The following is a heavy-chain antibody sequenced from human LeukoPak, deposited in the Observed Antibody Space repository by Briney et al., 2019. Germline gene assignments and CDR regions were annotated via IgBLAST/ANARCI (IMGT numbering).Heavy chain of an antibody. V-gene: IGHV4-59*01. CDR3: ARGYYDSKGGHYFDY. CDR2: IYYSGST. CDR1: GGSISSYY. J-gene: IGHJ4*02. Sequence: SETLSLTCTVSGGSISSYYWSWIRQPPGKGLEWIGYIYYSGSTNYNPSLKSRVTISVDTSKNQFSLKLSSVTAADTAVYYCARGYYDSKGGHYFDYWGQGTLVTVSS. D-gene: IGHD3-22*01.